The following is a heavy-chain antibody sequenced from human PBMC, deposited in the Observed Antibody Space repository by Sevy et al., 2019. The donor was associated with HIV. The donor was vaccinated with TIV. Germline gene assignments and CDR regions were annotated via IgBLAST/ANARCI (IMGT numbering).Heavy chain of an antibody. CDR1: GDSVSSNSAA. CDR3: ARGGNVEGGASQNNWFDP. D-gene: IGHD3-16*01. CDR2: TYYRSKWYN. J-gene: IGHJ5*02. V-gene: IGHV6-1*01. Sequence: KQSQTLSLTCAISGDSVSSNSAAWNWIRQSPSRGLEWLGRTYYRSKWYNDYAVSVKSRITLNPGTSKNQFSLQLNSGTPEDTAVYYCARGGNVEGGASQNNWFDPWGQGTLVTVSS.